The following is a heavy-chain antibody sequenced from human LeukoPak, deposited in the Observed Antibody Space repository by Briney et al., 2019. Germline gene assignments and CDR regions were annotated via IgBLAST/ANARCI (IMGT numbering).Heavy chain of an antibody. V-gene: IGHV4-59*08. Sequence: SETLSLTCTVSGGSLSSYYWSWIRQPPGKGLEWIGYIYYSGSTNYNPSLKSRVTISVDTSKNQFSLKLSSVTAADTAVYYCARPLNSSGPPWYFDLWGRGTLVTVSS. J-gene: IGHJ2*01. CDR1: GGSLSSYY. D-gene: IGHD6-19*01. CDR3: ARPLNSSGPPWYFDL. CDR2: IYYSGST.